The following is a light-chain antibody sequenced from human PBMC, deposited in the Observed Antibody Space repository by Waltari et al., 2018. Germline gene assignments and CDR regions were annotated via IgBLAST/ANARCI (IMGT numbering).Light chain of an antibody. J-gene: IGLJ3*02. CDR1: SSDVGGYNY. CDR2: DVS. V-gene: IGLV2-14*03. CDR3: SSYTRSSTWV. Sequence: QSALTQPASVSGSPGQSITSSCTGTSSDVGGYNYGPWYQQHPGKAPKLMIYDVSNRPSAVSDRFSGSKSGNTASLTISGLQAEDEADYYCSSYTRSSTWVFGGGTKLTVL.